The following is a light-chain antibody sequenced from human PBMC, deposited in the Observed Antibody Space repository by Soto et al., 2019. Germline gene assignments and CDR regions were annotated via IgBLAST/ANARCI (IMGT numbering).Light chain of an antibody. CDR1: QSVSRY. J-gene: IGKJ4*01. Sequence: EIGLTQSPAPLSLSPGERATLSCRASQSVSRYLAWYQQKPGQAPRLLIHDTSTRATGVPDTFSGSGSGTEFTLSISSLEPEDSAMYYCQQRFSWPPTFGGGTHVEIK. CDR2: DTS. V-gene: IGKV3-11*01. CDR3: QQRFSWPPT.